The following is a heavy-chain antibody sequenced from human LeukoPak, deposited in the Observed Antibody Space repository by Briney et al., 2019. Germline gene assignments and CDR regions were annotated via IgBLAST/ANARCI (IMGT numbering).Heavy chain of an antibody. CDR3: AGAYCSSNSCRTPFDY. J-gene: IGHJ4*02. Sequence: GSSVKVSCKASGGTFTSYAISWVRQAPRQGLEWKGGIIPIFGTANYAQKFQGRVTITTDESTSTAYMELSSLRSEDTAVYYCAGAYCSSNSCRTPFDYWGQGTLVTVSS. CDR1: GGTFTSYA. V-gene: IGHV1-69*05. CDR2: IIPIFGTA. D-gene: IGHD2-2*01.